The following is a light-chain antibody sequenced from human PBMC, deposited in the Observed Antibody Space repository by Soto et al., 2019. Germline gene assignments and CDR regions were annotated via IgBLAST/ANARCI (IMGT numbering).Light chain of an antibody. V-gene: IGKV1-33*01. CDR2: EAS. Sequence: DIQLTQSPSSLSASVGDRVTITCQASQDISNYLNWYQQKPGKAPNLLIYEASILETGVPSRFSGSGSGTDFTFTISSLQPEDIATYYCQQYDNFLFSFGPGTKVDIK. J-gene: IGKJ3*01. CDR3: QQYDNFLFS. CDR1: QDISNY.